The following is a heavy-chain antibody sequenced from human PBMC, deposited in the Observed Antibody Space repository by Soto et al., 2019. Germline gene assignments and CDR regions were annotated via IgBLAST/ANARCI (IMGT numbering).Heavy chain of an antibody. V-gene: IGHV3-9*01. CDR3: AKGVAGWYYFDY. CDR1: GFTFDDSA. Sequence: EVQLVESGGGLVQPGRSLRLSCAASGFTFDDSAMHWVRQAPGKGLEWVSGISWNVSSIAYADSVKGRFTISRDNAKNSLSLQMNSLKSEDTALYYCAKGVAGWYYFDYWGQGTLVTVSS. D-gene: IGHD3-3*01. J-gene: IGHJ4*02. CDR2: ISWNVSSI.